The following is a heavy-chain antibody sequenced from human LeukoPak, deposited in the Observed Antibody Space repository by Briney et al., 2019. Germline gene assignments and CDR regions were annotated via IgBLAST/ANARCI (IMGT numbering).Heavy chain of an antibody. CDR1: GFTFKNYG. CDR3: ARDRRGYSAYDGEGFDY. V-gene: IGHV1-18*04. J-gene: IGHJ4*02. Sequence: ASVKVSCKASGFTFKNYGFSWVRQAPGQGLQGMGWISADNGNTKYAQNLQGRVIMTTDRSTGTAYVELTSLRSGDTAVYYCARDRRGYSAYDGEGFDYWGQGTLVTVPS. CDR2: ISADNGNT. D-gene: IGHD5-12*01.